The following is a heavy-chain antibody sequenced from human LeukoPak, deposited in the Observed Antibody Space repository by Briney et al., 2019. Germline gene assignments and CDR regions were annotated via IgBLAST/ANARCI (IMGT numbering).Heavy chain of an antibody. V-gene: IGHV3-23*01. Sequence: QAGGSLRLSCPASAFTFSNYVMSWVRQATGKGLEWVSTISASGERTYHADSVRGRFTISRDNSKNTLHLQMHSLRADDTAVYYCAKAGPGTMTFDAFDIWGQGTVVTVSS. CDR1: AFTFSNYV. J-gene: IGHJ3*02. D-gene: IGHD3-22*01. CDR3: AKAGPGTMTFDAFDI. CDR2: ISASGERT.